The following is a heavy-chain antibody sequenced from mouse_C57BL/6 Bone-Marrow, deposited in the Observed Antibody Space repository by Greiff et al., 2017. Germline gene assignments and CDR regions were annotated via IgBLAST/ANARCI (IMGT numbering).Heavy chain of an antibody. J-gene: IGHJ4*01. CDR3: ERRGYGSSHYYAMDY. CDR1: GFTFSDYG. D-gene: IGHD1-1*01. Sequence: EVQLVESGGGLVKPGGSLKLSCAASGFTFSDYGMHWVRQAPEKGLEWVAYISSGSSTIYYADTVKGRFTISRDNAKNTLFLQMTSLRSEDTAMYYWERRGYGSSHYYAMDYWGQGTSVTVSS. V-gene: IGHV5-17*01. CDR2: ISSGSSTI.